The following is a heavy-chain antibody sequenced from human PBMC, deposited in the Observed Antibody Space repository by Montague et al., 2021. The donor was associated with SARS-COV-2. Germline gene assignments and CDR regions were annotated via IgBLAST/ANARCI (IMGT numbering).Heavy chain of an antibody. J-gene: IGHJ4*02. D-gene: IGHD5-24*01. CDR2: ISGSGADI. CDR3: ARWRWRQSEFDY. Sequence: SLRLSCAASGFTFNSYTMNWVRQAPGKGLEWVASISGSGADIYYAPSLKGRFTTSRDNARNSLFLQMSSLRADDTALYYCARWRWRQSEFDYWGQGTLVTVSS. V-gene: IGHV3-21*06. CDR1: GFTFNSYT.